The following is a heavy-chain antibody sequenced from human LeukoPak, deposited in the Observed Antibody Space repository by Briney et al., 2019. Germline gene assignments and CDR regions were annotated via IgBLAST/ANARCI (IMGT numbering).Heavy chain of an antibody. D-gene: IGHD4-17*01. CDR1: GGSISSYY. Sequence: SETLSLTCTVSGGSISSYYWSWIRQPPGKGLEWIGYIYYSGSTNYNPSLKSRVTISVDTSKNQFSLKLSSVTAADTAVYYCARDRVGDYFFDYWGQGTLVTVSS. V-gene: IGHV4-59*01. CDR2: IYYSGST. J-gene: IGHJ4*02. CDR3: ARDRVGDYFFDY.